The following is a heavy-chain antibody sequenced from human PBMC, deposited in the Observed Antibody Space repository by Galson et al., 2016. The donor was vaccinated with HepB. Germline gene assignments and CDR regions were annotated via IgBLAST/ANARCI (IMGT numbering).Heavy chain of an antibody. D-gene: IGHD2/OR15-2a*01. CDR3: ARGRVPNYFRYYYYYGMDV. Sequence: SVKVSCKASGYTFTSYYMHWVRQAPGQGLEWMGIINPSGGSTSYAQKFQGRVTMTRDTSTSTVYMELSSLRSEDTAVYYCARGRVPNYFRYYYYYGMDVWGQGTTVTVSS. J-gene: IGHJ6*02. V-gene: IGHV1-46*01. CDR2: INPSGGST. CDR1: GYTFTSYY.